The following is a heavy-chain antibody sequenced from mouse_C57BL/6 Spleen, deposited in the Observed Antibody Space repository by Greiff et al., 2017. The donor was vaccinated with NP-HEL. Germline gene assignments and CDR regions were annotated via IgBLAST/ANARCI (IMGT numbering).Heavy chain of an antibody. CDR1: GFTFTDYY. CDR3: ARYAGNYGYYFDY. V-gene: IGHV7-3*01. Sequence: EVKLMESGGGLVQPGGSLSLSCAASGFTFTDYYMSWVRQPPGKALEWLGFIRNKANGYTTEYSVSVKGRFTISRDNSQSILYLQMNALRAEDSATSYCARYAGNYGYYFDYWGQGTTLTVSS. CDR2: IRNKANGYTT. D-gene: IGHD2-1*01. J-gene: IGHJ2*01.